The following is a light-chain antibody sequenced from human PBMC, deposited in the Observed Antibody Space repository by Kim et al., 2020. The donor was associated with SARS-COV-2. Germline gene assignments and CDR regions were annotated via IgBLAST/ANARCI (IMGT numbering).Light chain of an antibody. CDR1: SSDVVCYNS. CDR2: EVT. J-gene: IGLJ1*01. Sequence: GQPVTVSCTGTSSDVVCYNSVSWYQHHPGKAPKLMIYEVTKRPSGVPDRFSGSKSGNTASLTVSGLQAEDEADYYCGSYVGNNNFVFGTGTKVTV. V-gene: IGLV2-8*01. CDR3: GSYVGNNNFV.